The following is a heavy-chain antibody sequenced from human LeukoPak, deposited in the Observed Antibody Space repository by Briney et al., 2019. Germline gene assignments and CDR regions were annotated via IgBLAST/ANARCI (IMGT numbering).Heavy chain of an antibody. V-gene: IGHV4-61*01. CDR2: IYYSGST. CDR3: AREIIAVAGYFDY. D-gene: IGHD6-19*01. CDR1: GVSVSSGSYY. Sequence: PSETLSLTCTVSGVSVSSGSYYWSWIRQPPGKGLEWIGYIYYSGSTNYNPSLKSRVTISVDTSKNQFSLKLSSVTAADTAVYYCAREIIAVAGYFDYWGQGTLVTVSS. J-gene: IGHJ4*02.